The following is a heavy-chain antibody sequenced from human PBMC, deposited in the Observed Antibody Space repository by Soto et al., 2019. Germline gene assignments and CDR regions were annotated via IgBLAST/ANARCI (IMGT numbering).Heavy chain of an antibody. CDR2: MNPNFGNT. J-gene: IGHJ6*02. CDR1: GYTFTHYD. V-gene: IGHV1-8*01. CDR3: ARDLYDFWSGSARPYYYYGMDV. D-gene: IGHD3-3*01. Sequence: ASVKVSCKASGYTFTHYDINWVRQATGQGLEWMGWMNPNFGNTDFAQKFQGRVTMTTDESTSTAYMELSSLRSEDTAVYYCARDLYDFWSGSARPYYYYGMDVWGQGTTVTVSS.